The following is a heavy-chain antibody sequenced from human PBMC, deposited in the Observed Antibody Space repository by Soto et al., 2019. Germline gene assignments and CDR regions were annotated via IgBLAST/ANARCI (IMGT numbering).Heavy chain of an antibody. J-gene: IGHJ4*02. Sequence: EVQLVESGGALVQPGRSLRLSCAASGFTFDDYAMHWVRQAPGKGPEWVSGISWDSTSIGYADSVKGRFTISRDNAKKSLYLQMNSLRAEDTAVYFCAKDFTTMVRLCDYWGQGTLGTVSS. D-gene: IGHD5-18*01. CDR1: GFTFDDYA. CDR2: ISWDSTSI. CDR3: AKDFTTMVRLCDY. V-gene: IGHV3-9*01.